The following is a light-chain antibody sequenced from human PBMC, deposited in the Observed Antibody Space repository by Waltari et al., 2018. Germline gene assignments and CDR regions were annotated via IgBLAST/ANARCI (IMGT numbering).Light chain of an antibody. CDR2: GAS. CDR1: QNIDNN. J-gene: IGKJ4*01. CDR3: QQYNRWPPLT. Sequence: EVVMTQSPAALSVSPGERVTLSCKASQNIDNNLAWYLQKPGQSPRLLIYGASTRATGVPARFSGSGSGTEFTLTISSQQSEDCAVFYCQQYNRWPPLTFGGGTKVEIK. V-gene: IGKV3-15*01.